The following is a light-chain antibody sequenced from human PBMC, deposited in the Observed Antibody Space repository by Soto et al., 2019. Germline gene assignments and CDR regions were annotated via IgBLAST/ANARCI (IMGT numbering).Light chain of an antibody. CDR1: QSVSSN. Sequence: TQSPATLSVSPGERATLSCRASQSVSSNLAWYQQKPGQAPRLLISVASTRATCIPARFSGSGSGTEFTLTISSLQSEDFAVYYCQQYNNWPRTFGQGTKVDIK. V-gene: IGKV3-15*01. CDR2: VAS. J-gene: IGKJ1*01. CDR3: QQYNNWPRT.